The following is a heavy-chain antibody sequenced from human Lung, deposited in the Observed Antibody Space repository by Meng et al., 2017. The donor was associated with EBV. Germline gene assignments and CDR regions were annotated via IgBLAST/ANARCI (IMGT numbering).Heavy chain of an antibody. D-gene: IGHD1-26*01. CDR2: ISAYNGDT. J-gene: IGHJ4*02. CDR3: ARVEVGITSGDY. Sequence: QVQLVQSGAEVKKPGASVTVSCKASGYNFTGYYIHWVRQAPGQGLEWMGRISAYNGDTNYAQTLQGRVTMTTDTSTSTAYMELRSLRSDDTAVYYCARVEVGITSGDYWGQGTLVTVAS. CDR1: GYNFTGYY. V-gene: IGHV1-18*04.